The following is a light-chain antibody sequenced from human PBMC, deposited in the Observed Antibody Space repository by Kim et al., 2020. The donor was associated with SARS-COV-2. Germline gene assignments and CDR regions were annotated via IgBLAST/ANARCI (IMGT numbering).Light chain of an antibody. CDR2: EGS. CDR1: QRVSSN. J-gene: IGKJ2*01. Sequence: LSPGDSAPPSCMASQRVSSNLAWYQHKPCQAPRVLLFEGSNRGSGIPPKFSGSWAWEEVTPTISSLVDEDFAVYYWPQRSNWPKYTLGRGTNLEI. V-gene: IGKV3-11*01. CDR3: PQRSNWPKYT.